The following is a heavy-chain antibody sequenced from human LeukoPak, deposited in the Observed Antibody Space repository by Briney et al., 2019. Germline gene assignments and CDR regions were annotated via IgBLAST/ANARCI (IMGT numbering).Heavy chain of an antibody. CDR3: ARGKRITMVRGVDLFDY. D-gene: IGHD3-10*01. CDR1: GDSLGISY. V-gene: IGHV4-4*07. Sequence: SETLSLTCTVSGDSLGISYWSWIRQPAGKGLEWIGRIYTSGSTNYNPSLKSRVTMSVDTSKNQFSLKLSSVTAADTAVYYCARGKRITMVRGVDLFDYWGQGTLVTVSS. CDR2: IYTSGST. J-gene: IGHJ4*02.